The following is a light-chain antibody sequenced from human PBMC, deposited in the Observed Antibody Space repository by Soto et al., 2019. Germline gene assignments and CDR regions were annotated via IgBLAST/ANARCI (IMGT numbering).Light chain of an antibody. Sequence: QPVLTQPPSASGTPGQRVTISCSGSNSNIGSNTVHWYQQLPGTAPKILIHSNNQRPSGVPDRFSGSKSGTSASLAISGLQSEDEADYYCAAWDDSLNGAVFGGGTQLTVL. CDR2: SNN. J-gene: IGLJ7*01. CDR3: AAWDDSLNGAV. CDR1: NSNIGSNT. V-gene: IGLV1-44*01.